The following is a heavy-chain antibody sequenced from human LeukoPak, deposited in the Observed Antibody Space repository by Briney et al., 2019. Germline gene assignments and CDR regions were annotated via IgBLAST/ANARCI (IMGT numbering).Heavy chain of an antibody. D-gene: IGHD3-9*01. CDR2: IKSKTDGGTT. CDR3: TSYDILTGYDAFDI. V-gene: IGHV3-15*01. CDR1: GFTFSNAW. J-gene: IGHJ3*02. Sequence: EGSLRLSCAASGFTFSNAWMSWVRQAPGKGLEWVGRIKSKTDGGTTDYAAPVKGRFTISRDDSKNTLYLQMNSLKTEDTAVYYCTSYDILTGYDAFDIWGQGTMVTVSS.